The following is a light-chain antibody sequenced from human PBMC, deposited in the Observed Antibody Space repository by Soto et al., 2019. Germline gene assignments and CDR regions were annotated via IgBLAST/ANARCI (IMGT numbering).Light chain of an antibody. CDR2: ADN. Sequence: QSVLTQPPSASGTPGQRVSISCSGSSSNIGSNSVQWHQQLPGTAPNLLIYADNQRPSGVPDRFSGSKSCTSASLASTGLQSGDEADYYCAAWDDSLNGFVFGTGTQLTVL. CDR3: AAWDDSLNGFV. CDR1: SSNIGSNS. V-gene: IGLV1-44*01. J-gene: IGLJ1*01.